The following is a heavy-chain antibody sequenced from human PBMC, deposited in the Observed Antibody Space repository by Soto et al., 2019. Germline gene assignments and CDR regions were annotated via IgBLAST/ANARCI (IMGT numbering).Heavy chain of an antibody. CDR3: ARTPPGDSSGWFDY. Sequence: GASVKVSSKASRGRSGSCARSSLRQSPGQGLEWMGGIIPIFGTANYAQKFQGRVTITADESTSTAYMELSSLRSEDTAVYYCARTPPGDSSGWFDYWGQGTLVTVSS. V-gene: IGHV1-69*13. CDR1: RGRSGSCA. J-gene: IGHJ4*02. CDR2: IIPIFGTA. D-gene: IGHD6-19*01.